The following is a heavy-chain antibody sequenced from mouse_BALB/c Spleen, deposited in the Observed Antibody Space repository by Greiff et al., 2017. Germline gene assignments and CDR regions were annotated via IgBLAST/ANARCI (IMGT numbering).Heavy chain of an antibody. CDR2: INPGSGGT. V-gene: IGHV1-54*01. CDR3: ARGDWDPRLGY. Sequence: QVQLQQSGAELVRPGTSVKVSCKASGYAFTNYLIEWVKQRPGQGLEWIGVINPGSGGTNYNEKFKGKATLTADKSSSTAYMQLSSLTSDDSAVYFCARGDWDPRLGYWGQGTLVTVSA. CDR1: GYAFTNYL. D-gene: IGHD4-1*01. J-gene: IGHJ3*01.